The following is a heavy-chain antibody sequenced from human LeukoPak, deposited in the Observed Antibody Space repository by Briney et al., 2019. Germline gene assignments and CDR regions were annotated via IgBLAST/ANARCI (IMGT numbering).Heavy chain of an antibody. CDR3: ARANSSGGYYFDY. CDR2: ISSSSSYI. D-gene: IGHD1-26*01. J-gene: IGHJ4*02. CDR1: GFTFSIYA. Sequence: GGSLRLSCAASGFTFSIYAMNWVRQAPGKGLEWVSSISSSSSYIYYADSVKGRFTISKDNAKNSLYLQMNSLRAEDTAVYYCARANSSGGYYFDYWGQGTLVTVSS. V-gene: IGHV3-21*01.